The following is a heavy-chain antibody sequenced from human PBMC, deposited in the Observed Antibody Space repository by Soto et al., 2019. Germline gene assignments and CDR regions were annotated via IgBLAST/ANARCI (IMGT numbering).Heavy chain of an antibody. CDR3: ARTGTVVTAIPGGFDY. J-gene: IGHJ4*02. Sequence: LSLTCTVSGGSISSGGYYWSWIRQHPGKGLEWIGYIYYSGSTYYNPSLKSRVTISVDTSKNQFSLKLSSVTAADTAVYYCARTGTVVTAIPGGFDYWGQGTLVTVSS. CDR1: GGSISSGGYY. V-gene: IGHV4-31*03. D-gene: IGHD2-21*02. CDR2: IYYSGST.